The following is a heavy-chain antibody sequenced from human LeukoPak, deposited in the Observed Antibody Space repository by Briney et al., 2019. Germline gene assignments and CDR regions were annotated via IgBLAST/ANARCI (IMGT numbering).Heavy chain of an antibody. CDR3: AKDIRGYSYGPFDY. CDR1: GFTFSSYG. Sequence: GGSLRLSCAASGFTFSSYGMDWVRQAPGKGLEWVAVIWYDGSNKYYADSVKGRFTISRDNSKNTLYLQMNSLRAGDTAVYYCAKDIRGYSYGPFDYWGQGTLVTVSS. D-gene: IGHD5-18*01. CDR2: IWYDGSNK. J-gene: IGHJ4*02. V-gene: IGHV3-33*06.